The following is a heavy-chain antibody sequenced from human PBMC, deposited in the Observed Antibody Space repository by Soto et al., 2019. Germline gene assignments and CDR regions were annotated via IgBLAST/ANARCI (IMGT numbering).Heavy chain of an antibody. Sequence: SVKVSCKASGGTFSSYAISWVRQAPGQGLEWMGGIIPIFGTANYAQKFQGRVTITADESTSTAYMELSSLRSEDTAVYYCARDLGGSSWYGGCDYYYGMDVWGQGTTVTVSS. D-gene: IGHD6-13*01. V-gene: IGHV1-69*13. CDR2: IIPIFGTA. CDR1: GGTFSSYA. CDR3: ARDLGGSSWYGGCDYYYGMDV. J-gene: IGHJ6*02.